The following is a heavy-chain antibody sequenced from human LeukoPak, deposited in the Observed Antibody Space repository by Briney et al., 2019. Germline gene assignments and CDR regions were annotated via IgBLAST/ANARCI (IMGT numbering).Heavy chain of an antibody. V-gene: IGHV3-74*01. CDR2: INSDGSST. CDR1: GFTFSSYG. J-gene: IGHJ4*02. Sequence: GGSLRLSCAAAGFTFSSYGMHWVRQAPGKGLVWVSRINSDGSSTSYADSVKGRFTISRDNAKNTLYLQMNSLRAEDTAVYYCARGDIVVVVAAALNYFDYWGQGTLVTVSS. CDR3: ARGDIVVVVAAALNYFDY. D-gene: IGHD2-15*01.